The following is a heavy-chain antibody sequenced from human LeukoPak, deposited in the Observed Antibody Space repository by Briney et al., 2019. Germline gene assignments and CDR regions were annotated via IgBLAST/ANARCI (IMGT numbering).Heavy chain of an antibody. CDR1: GFTFADYG. CDR3: ARDLVVAGTGFGY. V-gene: IGHV3-20*04. Sequence: GSLRLSCAASGFTFADYGMTWSGQPPGKGLDWVSGINWKGGSTGYADSVKGRFTISRDNAKNSLYLQMNSLRAEDTALYYCARDLVVAGTGFGYWGQGTLVTVSS. D-gene: IGHD6-19*01. J-gene: IGHJ4*02. CDR2: INWKGGST.